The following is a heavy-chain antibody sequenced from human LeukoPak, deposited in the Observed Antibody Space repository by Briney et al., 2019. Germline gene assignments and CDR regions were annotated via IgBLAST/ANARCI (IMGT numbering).Heavy chain of an antibody. CDR3: ARDNYCSGGSCYPGDWFDP. V-gene: IGHV4-30-2*01. CDR1: GDSISSGGYY. Sequence: PSQTLSLTCTVSGDSISSGGYYWSWIRQPPGKGLEWIGYIYHSGSTYYNPSLKSRVTISVDTSKNQFSLKLSSVTAADTAVYYCARDNYCSGGSCYPGDWFDPWGQGTLVTVSS. D-gene: IGHD2-15*01. CDR2: IYHSGST. J-gene: IGHJ5*02.